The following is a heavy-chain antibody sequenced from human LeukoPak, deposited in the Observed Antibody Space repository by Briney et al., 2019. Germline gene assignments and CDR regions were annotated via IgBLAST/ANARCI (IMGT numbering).Heavy chain of an antibody. CDR1: GFTFSSYS. CDR2: ISSSSSYI. D-gene: IGHD3-22*01. Sequence: PGGSLRLSCAASGFTFSSYSMNWVRQAPGKGLEWVSSISSSSSYIYHADSVKGRFTISRDNAKNSLYLQMNSLRAEDTAVYYCARDRYDSSGYYYRYFDYWGQGTLVTVSS. V-gene: IGHV3-21*01. CDR3: ARDRYDSSGYYYRYFDY. J-gene: IGHJ4*02.